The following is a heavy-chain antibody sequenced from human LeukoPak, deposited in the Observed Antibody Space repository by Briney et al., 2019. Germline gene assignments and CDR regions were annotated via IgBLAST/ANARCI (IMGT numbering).Heavy chain of an antibody. J-gene: IGHJ4*02. D-gene: IGHD2-15*01. CDR2: IKQDGSEK. V-gene: IGHV3-7*01. CDR1: GFTFSSYA. Sequence: PGGSLRLSCAASGFTFSSYAMSWVRQAPGKGLEWVANIKQDGSEKYYVDSVKGRFTISRDNAKNSLYLQMNSLRAEDTAVYYCARFRWTSYYFDYWGQGTLVTVSS. CDR3: ARFRWTSYYFDY.